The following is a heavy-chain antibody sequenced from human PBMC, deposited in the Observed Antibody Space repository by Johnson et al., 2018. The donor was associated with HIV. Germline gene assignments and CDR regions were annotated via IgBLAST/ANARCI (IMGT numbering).Heavy chain of an antibody. CDR3: ARGIAAAAMTLHAFDI. Sequence: VQLVESGGGVVQPGKSLTLSCVASGLSFSNFGIHWVRQAPGKGPEWVAVISDDGNNIYYADSVRGRFTISRDNSKNTLYLQMNSLRAEDTAVYYCARGIAAAAMTLHAFDIWGQGAVVTVPS. D-gene: IGHD6-13*01. J-gene: IGHJ3*02. CDR2: ISDDGNNI. V-gene: IGHV3-30*03. CDR1: GLSFSNFG.